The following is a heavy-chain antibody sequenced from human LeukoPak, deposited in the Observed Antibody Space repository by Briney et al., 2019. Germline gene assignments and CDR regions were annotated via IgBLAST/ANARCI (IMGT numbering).Heavy chain of an antibody. CDR2: IYYSGST. J-gene: IGHJ6*02. CDR1: GGSISSYY. Sequence: SETLSLTCTVSGGSISSYYWSWIRQPPGKGLEWIGYIYYSGSTNYNPSLKSRVTISVDTSKNQFSLKLSSVTAADTAVYYCAGSVFHQPYYYYYYGMDVWGQGTTVTVSS. CDR3: AGSVFHQPYYYYYYGMDV. D-gene: IGHD6-19*01. V-gene: IGHV4-59*01.